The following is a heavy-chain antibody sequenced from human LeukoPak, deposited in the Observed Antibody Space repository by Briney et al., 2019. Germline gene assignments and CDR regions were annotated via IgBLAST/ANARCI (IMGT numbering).Heavy chain of an antibody. Sequence: TSETLSLTCAVYGGSFSGYYWSWIRQPPGKGLEWIGEINYSGSTNYNPSLKSRVAISVDKSKNQSSLNLSSVTAADTAVYYCARDSGATDCWGQGTLVTVSS. CDR3: ARDSGATDC. J-gene: IGHJ4*02. CDR2: INYSGST. D-gene: IGHD1-26*01. CDR1: GGSFSGYY. V-gene: IGHV4-34*01.